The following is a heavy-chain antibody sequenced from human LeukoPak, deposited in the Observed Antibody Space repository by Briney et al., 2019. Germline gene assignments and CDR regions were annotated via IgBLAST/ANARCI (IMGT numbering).Heavy chain of an antibody. CDR2: ISGSGGST. V-gene: IGHV3-23*01. Sequence: GGSLRLSCAASGFTFSSYAMSWVRQAPGKGLEWVSAISGSGGSTCYADSVKGRFTISRDNSKNTLYLQMNSLRAEDTAVYYCAKGERGIVVVIPVDYWGQGTLVTVSS. D-gene: IGHD3-22*01. CDR3: AKGERGIVVVIPVDY. CDR1: GFTFSSYA. J-gene: IGHJ4*02.